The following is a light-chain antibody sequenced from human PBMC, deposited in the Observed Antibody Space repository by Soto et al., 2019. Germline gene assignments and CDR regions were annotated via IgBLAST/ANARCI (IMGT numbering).Light chain of an antibody. Sequence: EIVLTQSPGTLSLSPGERATLSCRASQSVTSNYLAWYQKKPGQAPRGLIYGASNRATGIPDRFSGSGSGTDFTLTISRLEPEDFAVYYCQQYGSSPTFGQGTKVEVK. V-gene: IGKV3-20*01. J-gene: IGKJ1*01. CDR1: QSVTSNY. CDR3: QQYGSSPT. CDR2: GAS.